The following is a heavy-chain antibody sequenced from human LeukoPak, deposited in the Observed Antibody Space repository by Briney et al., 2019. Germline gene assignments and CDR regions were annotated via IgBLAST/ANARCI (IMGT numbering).Heavy chain of an antibody. D-gene: IGHD2-15*01. J-gene: IGHJ4*02. CDR3: ARETLRYCSDSSCYGDRYYN. CDR1: GFTFSSYS. V-gene: IGHV3-21*01. CDR2: ISSSSSYI. Sequence: PGGSLRLSCAASGFTFSSYSMNWVRQAPGKGLEWVSSISSSSSYIYYADSVKGRFTISRDNAKNSLYLQMNSLRAEDTAVYYFARETLRYCSDSSCYGDRYYNCGQGTLFTVS.